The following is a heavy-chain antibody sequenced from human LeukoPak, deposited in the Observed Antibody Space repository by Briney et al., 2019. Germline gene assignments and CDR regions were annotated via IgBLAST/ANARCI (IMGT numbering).Heavy chain of an antibody. J-gene: IGHJ2*01. D-gene: IGHD2-2*01. CDR1: GFTFSYYS. V-gene: IGHV3-21*01. CDR2: ISSRSSYI. Sequence: GGSLRLSCSAPGFTFSYYSMNWVRQAPGKGLEWVSSISSRSSYIYYEDSLKGRFTISRDNAKNSLYLQMTGLRVEDTAMYFCARDLGDIVLEPPSIHFDLWGRGTLVTVSS. CDR3: ARDLGDIVLEPPSIHFDL.